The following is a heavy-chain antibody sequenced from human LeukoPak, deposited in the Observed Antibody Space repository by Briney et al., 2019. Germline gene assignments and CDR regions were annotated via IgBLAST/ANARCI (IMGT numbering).Heavy chain of an antibody. V-gene: IGHV3-66*01. CDR3: ARDSSSYYFDY. CDR2: IYTGGTT. D-gene: IGHD6-6*01. J-gene: IGHJ4*02. CDR1: GFTVTSNH. Sequence: GGSLRLSCAASGFTVTSNHMNWVRQAPGKGLEWVSIIYTGGTTHYADSLKDRFTISRDDSINTLYPQMNSLRAEDTAVYYCARDSSSYYFDYWGQGTLVTVSS.